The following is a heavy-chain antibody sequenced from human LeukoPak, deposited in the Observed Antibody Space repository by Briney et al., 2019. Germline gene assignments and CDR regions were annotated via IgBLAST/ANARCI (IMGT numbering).Heavy chain of an antibody. V-gene: IGHV3-64*01. J-gene: IGHJ4*02. CDR2: SSSNGDNT. CDR3: ARELGELWLVSDY. D-gene: IGHD6-19*01. CDR1: VFTLSTYA. Sequence: PGGSLSLSCAAAVFTLSTYAMHWVRQATGKRLECMRSSSSNGDNTYYAKSVKGRFTICRDNSKNTLYLQMNSLRAEDTAVYYCARELGELWLVSDYWGQGTLVTVSS.